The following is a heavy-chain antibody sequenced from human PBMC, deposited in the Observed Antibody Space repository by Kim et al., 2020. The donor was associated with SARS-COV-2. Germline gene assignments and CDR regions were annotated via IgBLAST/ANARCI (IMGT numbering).Heavy chain of an antibody. V-gene: IGHV1-3*01. J-gene: IGHJ4*02. D-gene: IGHD3-3*01. Sequence: ASVNLSCTPSFYDFTSYAMQRVRGAPGQSLEWMGWTNVGNGNTKYALKFKGRVLITRDTSARIAYMELSSLTSEDTAVYYCAREGSGFDFWSGTPDYWGQGTLITVSS. CDR2: TNVGNGNT. CDR3: AREGSGFDFWSGTPDY. CDR1: FYDFTSYA.